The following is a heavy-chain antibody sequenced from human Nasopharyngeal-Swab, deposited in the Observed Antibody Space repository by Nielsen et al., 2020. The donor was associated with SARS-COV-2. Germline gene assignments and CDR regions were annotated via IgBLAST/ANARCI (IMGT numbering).Heavy chain of an antibody. V-gene: IGHV4-34*01. CDR2: INHSGST. Sequence: WIRQPPGKGLEWIGEINHSGSTNYNPSLKSRVTISVDTSKNQFSLKLSSVTAADTAVYYCARDVAPYGMDVWGQGTTVTVSS. CDR3: ARDVAPYGMDV. J-gene: IGHJ6*02.